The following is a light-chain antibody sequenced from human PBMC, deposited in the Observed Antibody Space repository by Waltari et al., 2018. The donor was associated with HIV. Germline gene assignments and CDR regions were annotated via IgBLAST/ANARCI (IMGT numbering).Light chain of an antibody. CDR3: QTWDSSHVV. J-gene: IGLJ2*01. Sequence: SYELTQPPSVSVSPGQTASITCSGYQLGDKYASWYQQKPGQSPVLVIYQDNNRPSGIPERFSGSNSGNTATLTISGTKAMDEADYYCQTWDSSHVVFGGGTKLTVL. CDR1: QLGDKY. V-gene: IGLV3-1*01. CDR2: QDN.